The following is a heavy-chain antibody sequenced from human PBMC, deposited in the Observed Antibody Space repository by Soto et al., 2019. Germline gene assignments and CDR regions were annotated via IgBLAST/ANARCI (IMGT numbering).Heavy chain of an antibody. D-gene: IGHD3-22*01. CDR2: ISSSSSYT. V-gene: IGHV3-11*06. CDR3: ASYYYDSSGPLPPDY. J-gene: IGHJ4*02. Sequence: QVQLVESGGGLVKPGGSLRLSCAASGFTFSDYYMSWIRQAPGKGLEWVSYISSSSSYTNYADSVKGRFTISRDNAKNSLYLQMNSLRAEDTAVYYCASYYYDSSGPLPPDYWGQGTLVTVSS. CDR1: GFTFSDYY.